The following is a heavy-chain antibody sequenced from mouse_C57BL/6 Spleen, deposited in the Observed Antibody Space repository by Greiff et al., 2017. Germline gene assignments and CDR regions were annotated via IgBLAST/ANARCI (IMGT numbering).Heavy chain of an antibody. V-gene: IGHV2-5*01. CDR1: GFSLTSYG. D-gene: IGHD2-4*01. CDR3: AKCRYIYDYDIYYAMDY. CDR2: IWRGGST. Sequence: QVQLKESGPGLVQPSQSLSITCTVSGFSLTSYGVHWVRQSPGKGLEWLGVIWRGGSTDYNAAFMSRLSITKDNSKSQVFFKMNSLQADDTAIYYCAKCRYIYDYDIYYAMDYWGQGTSVTVSS. J-gene: IGHJ4*01.